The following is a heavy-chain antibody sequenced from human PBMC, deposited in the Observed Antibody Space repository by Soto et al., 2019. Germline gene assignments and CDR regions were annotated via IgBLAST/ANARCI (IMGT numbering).Heavy chain of an antibody. V-gene: IGHV4-4*02. D-gene: IGHD3-9*01. CDR3: AGSVDDILTGPLFDY. Sequence: SETLSLTCAVSGGSISSSNWWSWVRQPPGKGLEWIGEIYHSGSTNYNPSLKSRVTISVDKSKNQFSLKLSSVTAADTAVYYCAGSVDDILTGPLFDYWGQGTLVTVSS. J-gene: IGHJ4*02. CDR2: IYHSGST. CDR1: GGSISSSNW.